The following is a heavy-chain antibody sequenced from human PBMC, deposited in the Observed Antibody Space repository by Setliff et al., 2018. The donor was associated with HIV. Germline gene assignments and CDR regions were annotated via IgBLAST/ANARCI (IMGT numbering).Heavy chain of an antibody. CDR2: IYPDDSDT. CDR3: ARIWFGAQDAFDI. Sequence: GESLKISCTGSGYSFPNYWIGWVRQMPGKGLEWMGIIYPDDSDTRYSPSFQGQVTISADKSISTAYLQWSSLKASDTAMYYCARIWFGAQDAFDIWGQGTMVTVSS. J-gene: IGHJ3*02. V-gene: IGHV5-51*01. CDR1: GYSFPNYW. D-gene: IGHD3-10*01.